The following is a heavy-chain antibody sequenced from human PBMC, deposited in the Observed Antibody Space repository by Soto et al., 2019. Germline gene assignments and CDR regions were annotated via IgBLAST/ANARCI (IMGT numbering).Heavy chain of an antibody. D-gene: IGHD1-1*01. V-gene: IGHV3-30*18. J-gene: IGHJ4*01. CDR2: ISSDGSKQ. CDR1: GLTFTTYG. CDR3: ANDGVGGAGQLWLIRFPDY. Sequence: QVQLVDSGGGVVQPGGSLRLSCAAAGLTFTTYGMHWVRQAPGKGLEWGAVISSDGSKQHYTESVKGRFTISRDNSKKTLYLEMNSLRAADTAIYYFANDGVGGAGQLWLIRFPDYWGHGTKVTVSS.